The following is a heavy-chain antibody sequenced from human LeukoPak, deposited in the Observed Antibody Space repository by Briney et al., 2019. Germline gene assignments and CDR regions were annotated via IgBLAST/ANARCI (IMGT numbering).Heavy chain of an antibody. J-gene: IGHJ6*02. V-gene: IGHV4-59*08. Sequence: SETLSLTCAVYGGSFSGYYWSWIRQPPGKGLEWIGYIYYSGSTNYNPSLKSRVTISVDTSKNQFSLKLSSVTAADTAVYYCARQPFLTGWSMDVWGQGTTVTVSS. D-gene: IGHD3-9*01. CDR2: IYYSGST. CDR1: GGSFSGYY. CDR3: ARQPFLTGWSMDV.